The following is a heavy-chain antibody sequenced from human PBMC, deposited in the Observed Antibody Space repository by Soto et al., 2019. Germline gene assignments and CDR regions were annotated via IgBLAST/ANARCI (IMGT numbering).Heavy chain of an antibody. V-gene: IGHV1-69*01. D-gene: IGHD3-22*01. CDR1: RGTFTNYA. CDR3: ARDRAGYYSHFVY. Sequence: QVYLVQSGAEVKKPGSSVKVSCKALRGTFTNYAFSWVRQAPGQGLEWRGGIMPFFGSGNYAQKFQGRINITADESTRSVYWELTSLRSEDTAVYYGARDRAGYYSHFVYWGQGTLVTVSS. J-gene: IGHJ4*02. CDR2: IMPFFGSG.